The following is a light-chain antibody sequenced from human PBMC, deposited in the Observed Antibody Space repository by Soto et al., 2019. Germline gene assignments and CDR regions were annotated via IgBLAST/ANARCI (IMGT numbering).Light chain of an antibody. V-gene: IGLV2-14*01. CDR3: SSFSSGTTLFV. CDR1: NSDIGDLNY. Sequence: QSALTQPASVSGSPGQSITISCTGANSDIGDLNYVSWYQQYPGKAPKVIIYEVNYRPSGVSYRFSGSKSGNTASLTISGLQAEDEADYYCSSFSSGTTLFVFGGGTKLTVL. J-gene: IGLJ2*01. CDR2: EVN.